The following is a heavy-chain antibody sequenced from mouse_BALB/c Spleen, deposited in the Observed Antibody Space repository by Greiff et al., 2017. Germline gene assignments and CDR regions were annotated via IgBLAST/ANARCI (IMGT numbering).Heavy chain of an antibody. J-gene: IGHJ2*01. CDR3: ARRSQIYYYGSSYEYFDY. CDR2: IFPGDGST. V-gene: IGHV1S56*01. Sequence: VQLQQSGPELVKPGALVKISCKASGYTFTSYDINWVKQRPGQGLEWIGWIFPGDGSTKYNEKFKGKATLTTDKSSSTAYMQLSRLTSEDSAVYFCARRSQIYYYGSSYEYFDYWGQGTTLTVSS. CDR1: GYTFTSYD. D-gene: IGHD1-1*01.